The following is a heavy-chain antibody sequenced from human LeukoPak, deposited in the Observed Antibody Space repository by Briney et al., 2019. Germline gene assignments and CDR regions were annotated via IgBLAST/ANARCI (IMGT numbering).Heavy chain of an antibody. CDR2: ISGSGGST. D-gene: IGHD3-22*01. J-gene: IGHJ6*03. Sequence: GGSLRLSCAASGFTFSSSAMSWVRQAPGKGLEWVSSISGSGGSTYYADSVKGRFTISRDNSKNTLYLQMNSLRAEDTAVYYCAKQYYYDSSGYYFVYYYYMDVWGKGTTVTVSS. CDR1: GFTFSSSA. CDR3: AKQYYYDSSGYYFVYYYYMDV. V-gene: IGHV3-23*01.